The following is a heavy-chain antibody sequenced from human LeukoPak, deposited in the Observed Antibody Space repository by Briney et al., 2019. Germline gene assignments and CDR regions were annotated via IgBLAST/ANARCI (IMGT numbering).Heavy chain of an antibody. Sequence: SETLSLTCTVSGGSISSSSYYWGWVRQPPGKGLGWMGSIYYSGSTYYNPSLKSRVTISVDTSKNQFSLKLSSVTAADTAVYYCARRATAGDYVGWFDPWGQGTLVTVSS. V-gene: IGHV4-39*01. CDR1: GGSISSSSYY. CDR3: ARRATAGDYVGWFDP. D-gene: IGHD4-17*01. J-gene: IGHJ5*02. CDR2: IYYSGST.